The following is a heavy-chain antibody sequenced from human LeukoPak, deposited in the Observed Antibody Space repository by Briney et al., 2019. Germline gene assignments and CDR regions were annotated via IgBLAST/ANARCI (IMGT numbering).Heavy chain of an antibody. V-gene: IGHV3-11*04. CDR3: AKGVGGSASYYYIDV. Sequence: KPGGSLRLSCTVSGFTFSDFYMSWIRQTPGKGLEWLSDISSTGSIISYADSVKGRFTISRDNAKKSLYLQMNSLRAEDTAVYYCAKGVGGSASYYYIDVWGKGTTVTVSS. D-gene: IGHD3-10*01. J-gene: IGHJ6*03. CDR1: GFTFSDFY. CDR2: ISSTGSII.